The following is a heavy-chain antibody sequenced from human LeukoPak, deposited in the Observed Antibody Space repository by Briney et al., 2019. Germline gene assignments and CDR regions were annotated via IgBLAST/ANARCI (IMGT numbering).Heavy chain of an antibody. CDR1: GFTFSRYW. CDR3: ARLDDLFDY. Sequence: GGSLRLSCAASGFTFSRYWTSWVGQAPGKGLEWVANIKQVGSEKYYVDSVKGRFTVSRDNARNSLYLQMNSLRAEDMAVYYCARLDDLFDYWGQGSLVTVSS. CDR2: IKQVGSEK. J-gene: IGHJ4*02. V-gene: IGHV3-7*01.